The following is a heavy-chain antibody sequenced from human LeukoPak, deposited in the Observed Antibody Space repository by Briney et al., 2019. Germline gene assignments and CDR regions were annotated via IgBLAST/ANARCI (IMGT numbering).Heavy chain of an antibody. V-gene: IGHV3-23*01. CDR3: ASMFDP. Sequence: PSETLSLTCAVYGGSFSGYYWSWVRQAPGKGLEWVSAISGSGGSTYYADSVKGRFTISRDNSKNTLYLQMNSLRAEDTAVYYCASMFDPWGQGTLVTVSS. CDR1: GGSFSGYY. CDR2: ISGSGGST. J-gene: IGHJ5*02.